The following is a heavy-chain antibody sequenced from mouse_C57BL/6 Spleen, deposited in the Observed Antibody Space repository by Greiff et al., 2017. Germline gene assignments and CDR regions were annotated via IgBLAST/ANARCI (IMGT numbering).Heavy chain of an antibody. Sequence: QVQLQQPGAELVKPGASVKVSCKASGYTFTSYWMHWVKQRPGQGLEWIGRIHPSDSDTNDNQKFKGKATLTVEKSSSTAYMQLSSLTSEASAVYYCAIDYYGSSYDDAMDYWGQGTSVTVSS. V-gene: IGHV1-74*01. CDR1: GYTFTSYW. J-gene: IGHJ4*01. D-gene: IGHD1-1*01. CDR3: AIDYYGSSYDDAMDY. CDR2: IHPSDSDT.